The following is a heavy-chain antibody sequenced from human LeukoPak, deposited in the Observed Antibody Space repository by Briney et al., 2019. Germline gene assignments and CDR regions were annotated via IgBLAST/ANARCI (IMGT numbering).Heavy chain of an antibody. J-gene: IGHJ6*03. V-gene: IGHV4-61*02. CDR1: GGSISSGSYY. CDR2: IYTSGST. CDR3: GREDYYGSGSHMDV. D-gene: IGHD3-10*01. Sequence: SQTLSLTCTVSGGSISSGSYYWSWIRQPAGKGLEWIGRIYTSGSTNYNPSLKSRVTISVDTSKNQFSLKLSSVTAADTAVYYCGREDYYGSGSHMDVWGKGTTVTVSS.